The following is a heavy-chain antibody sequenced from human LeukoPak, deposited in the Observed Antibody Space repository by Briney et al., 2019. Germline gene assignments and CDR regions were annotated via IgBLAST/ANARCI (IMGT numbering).Heavy chain of an antibody. D-gene: IGHD6-13*01. Sequence: GGSLRLSCAASGFTFSSYGMHWVRQAPGKGLEWVAFIRYDGSNKYYADSVKGRFTTSRDNSKNTLYLQMNSLRAEDTAVYYCAKDRGGAAAGYYFDYWGQGTLVTVSS. CDR3: AKDRGGAAAGYYFDY. J-gene: IGHJ4*02. CDR2: IRYDGSNK. CDR1: GFTFSSYG. V-gene: IGHV3-30*02.